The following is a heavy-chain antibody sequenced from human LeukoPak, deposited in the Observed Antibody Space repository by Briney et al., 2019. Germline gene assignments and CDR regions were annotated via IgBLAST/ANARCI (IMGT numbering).Heavy chain of an antibody. CDR1: GFAFSSYW. CDR3: GRGVWHYVL. V-gene: IGHV3-74*01. Sequence: GGSLRLSCAASGFAFSSYWMHWVRRAPGKGLVWVSRIKSDGITTTYADSVKGRFTISRDNAKNTLYLQMNSLRVDDTAVYYCGRGVWHYVLWGRRRLVTVSS. CDR2: IKSDGITT. J-gene: IGHJ2*01.